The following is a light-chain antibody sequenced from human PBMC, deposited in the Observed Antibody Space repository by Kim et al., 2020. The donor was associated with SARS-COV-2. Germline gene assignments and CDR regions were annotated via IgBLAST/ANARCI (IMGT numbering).Light chain of an antibody. V-gene: IGKV3-20*01. CDR3: QQYGNSPPYS. CDR2: AAS. CDR1: QSIADNY. Sequence: SPGERATHACRASQSIADNYLAWYQQKPGQAPRLLIYAASSRATGIPDRFSGSGSGTDFILTISSLEPEDFAVYYCQQYGNSPPYSFGQGTKLEI. J-gene: IGKJ2*03.